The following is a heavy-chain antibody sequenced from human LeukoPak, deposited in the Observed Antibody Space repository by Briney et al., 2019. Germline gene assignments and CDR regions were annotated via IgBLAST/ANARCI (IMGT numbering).Heavy chain of an antibody. Sequence: GGSLRLSCAASGFTFDDYAMHWVRQAPGKGLEWVSGISWNSGSIGYVDSVKGRFTISRDNAKNSLYLQMNSLRAEDTAVYYCAREAVAGGDFDYWGQGTLVTVSS. CDR3: AREAVAGGDFDY. J-gene: IGHJ4*02. CDR2: ISWNSGSI. D-gene: IGHD6-19*01. CDR1: GFTFDDYA. V-gene: IGHV3-9*01.